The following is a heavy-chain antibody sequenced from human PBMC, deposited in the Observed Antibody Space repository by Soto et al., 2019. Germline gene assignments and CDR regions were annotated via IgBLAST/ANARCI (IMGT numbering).Heavy chain of an antibody. CDR3: ARVIANYYGMDV. Sequence: ASVKVSWKASGYTFTSYGISWVRQAPGQGLEWMGWISAYNGNTNYAQKHQGRVTMTTDTSTSTAYMELRSLRSDDTAVYYCARVIANYYGMDVWGQGTTVTVSS. CDR1: GYTFTSYG. V-gene: IGHV1-18*01. J-gene: IGHJ6*01. CDR2: ISAYNGNT.